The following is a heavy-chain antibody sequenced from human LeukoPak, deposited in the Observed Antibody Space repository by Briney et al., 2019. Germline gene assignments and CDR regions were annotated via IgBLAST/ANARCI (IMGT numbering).Heavy chain of an antibody. J-gene: IGHJ4*02. D-gene: IGHD6-19*01. CDR2: IHYSGST. CDR1: GGSISPYY. V-gene: IGHV4-59*08. Sequence: PETLSLTCTVSGGSISPYYWSWIRQSPGKGLEWIGCIHYSGSTIYNPSLKSRVSISVDTSKNQFSLKLSSATAADTAVYYCAGPTSSGWHGDFDYWGQGTLVTVSS. CDR3: AGPTSSGWHGDFDY.